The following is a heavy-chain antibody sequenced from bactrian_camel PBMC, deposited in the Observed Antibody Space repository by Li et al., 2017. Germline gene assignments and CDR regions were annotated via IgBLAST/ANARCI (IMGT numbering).Heavy chain of an antibody. CDR2: TDSDGNT. CDR3: AAGGYRVGGRCGFDY. J-gene: IGHJ6*01. CDR1: GYTHTPYC. D-gene: IGHD6*01. Sequence: QLVEFGGGSVQAGDSLRLSCQISGYTHTPYCMGWFRQAPGKEREGVASTDSDGNTIYAYSVKGRFTISRDNAKNTLYLQMNGLNPEDTAMYYCAAGGYRVGGRCGFDYWGQGTQVTVS. V-gene: IGHV3S55*01.